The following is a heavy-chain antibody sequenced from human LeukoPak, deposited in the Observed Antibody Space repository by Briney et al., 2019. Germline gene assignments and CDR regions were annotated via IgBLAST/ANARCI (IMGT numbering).Heavy chain of an antibody. V-gene: IGHV3-23*01. D-gene: IGHD2/OR15-2a*01. CDR3: VKGRRPSFTSYAFDI. CDR1: TFNFSMYS. Sequence: GGSLRLSRSASTFNFSMYSMSWVRQAPGKGLESVSAISSRCGSTYYVDSVQGRYTISRDDYERTVFLQLGHVRADDTAFYYCVKGRRPSFTSYAFDIWGRGTLVTVNS. J-gene: IGHJ3*02. CDR2: ISSRCGST.